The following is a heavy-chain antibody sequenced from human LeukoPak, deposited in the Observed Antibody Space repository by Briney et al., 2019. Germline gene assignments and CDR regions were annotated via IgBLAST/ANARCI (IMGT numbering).Heavy chain of an antibody. CDR2: ITSDGRST. J-gene: IGHJ6*03. CDR1: GFTFSNYW. V-gene: IGHV3-74*01. Sequence: PGGSLRLSCAASGFTFSNYWMHWGRQAPGKGLVWVSRITSDGRSTSYADSVKGRFTISRDNAKNTLYLQMNSLRAEDTAVYYCARGPALYYYYYYMDVWGKGTTVTVSS. CDR3: ARGPALYYYYYYMDV.